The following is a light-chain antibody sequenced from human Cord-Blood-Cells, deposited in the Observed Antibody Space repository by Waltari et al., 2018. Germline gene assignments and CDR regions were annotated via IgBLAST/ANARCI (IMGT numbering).Light chain of an antibody. Sequence: EIVMTQSPATLTVSPGERATLPCRASQSVSSNLAWYQQKTGQAPRLLIYGASTRATGIPARFSGSVSGTEFTLTISSLQSEDFAVYYCQQYNNWPPVTFGGGTKVEIK. V-gene: IGKV3-15*01. CDR2: GAS. CDR3: QQYNNWPPVT. CDR1: QSVSSN. J-gene: IGKJ4*01.